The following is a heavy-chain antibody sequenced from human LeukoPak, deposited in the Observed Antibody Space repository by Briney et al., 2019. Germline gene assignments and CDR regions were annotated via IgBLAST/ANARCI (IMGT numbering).Heavy chain of an antibody. CDR2: IYTSGST. J-gene: IGHJ4*02. CDR1: GGSISSYY. D-gene: IGHD3-10*01. Sequence: ETLSLTCTVSGGSISSYYWSWIRQPAGKGLEWIGRIYTSGSTNYNPSLKSRVTISVDTSKNQFSLKLSSVTAADTAVYYCARNYGSGSYYGSFDYWGQGTLVTVSS. V-gene: IGHV4-4*07. CDR3: ARNYGSGSYYGSFDY.